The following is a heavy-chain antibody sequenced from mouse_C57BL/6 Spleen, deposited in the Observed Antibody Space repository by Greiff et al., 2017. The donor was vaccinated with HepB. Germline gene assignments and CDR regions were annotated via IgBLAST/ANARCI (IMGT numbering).Heavy chain of an antibody. J-gene: IGHJ4*01. CDR1: GYAFSSYW. Sequence: QVQLQQSGAELVKPGASVKISCKASGYAFSSYWMNWVKQRPGKGLEWIGQIYPGDGDTNYNGKFKGKATLTADKSSSTAYMQLSSLTSEDSAVYFCARWHYYYGSSLYAMDYWGQGTSVTVSS. CDR2: IYPGDGDT. V-gene: IGHV1-80*01. D-gene: IGHD1-1*01. CDR3: ARWHYYYGSSLYAMDY.